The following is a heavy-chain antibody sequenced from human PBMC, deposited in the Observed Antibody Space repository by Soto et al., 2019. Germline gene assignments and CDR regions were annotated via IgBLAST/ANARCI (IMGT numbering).Heavy chain of an antibody. CDR3: VSKLGPYYYGLDV. CDR2: IYHTGIA. V-gene: IGHV4-4*02. CDR1: GDSITNNHW. J-gene: IGHJ6*02. Sequence: SETLSLTCTVYGDSITNNHWWSWVRQPPGKGPELIGEIYHTGIANYNPSLESRVALSVDKSKNQFPLSLTSVTAADTAVYYCVSKLGPYYYGLDVWGQGTTVTVSS. D-gene: IGHD3-16*01.